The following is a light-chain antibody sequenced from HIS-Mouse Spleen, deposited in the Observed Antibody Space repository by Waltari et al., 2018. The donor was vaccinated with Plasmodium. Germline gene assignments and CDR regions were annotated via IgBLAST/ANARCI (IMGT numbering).Light chain of an antibody. CDR1: SSDVGSYNL. CDR3: CSYAGSSTNWV. Sequence: QTALTQPASVSGSPGQSITISCTGTSSDVGSYNLVSWYQQHPGTAPKLMIYEGSKRPSGVSNRFSGSKSGSTASLTISGLQAEDDADYYCCSYAGSSTNWVFGGGTKLTVL. V-gene: IGLV2-23*01. J-gene: IGLJ3*02. CDR2: EGS.